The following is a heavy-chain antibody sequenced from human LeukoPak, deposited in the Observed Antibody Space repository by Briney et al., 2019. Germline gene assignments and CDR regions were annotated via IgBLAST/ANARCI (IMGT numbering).Heavy chain of an antibody. D-gene: IGHD4-23*01. J-gene: IGHJ4*02. CDR3: ARDYGGNSIDY. CDR2: ISSSGTTI. CDR1: GFTFSSYE. Sequence: GGSLRLSCAASGFTFSSYEMNCVRQAPGKGLEWVSYISSSGTTIYYADSVKGRFTISRDNAKNSLYLQMNGLRAEDTAVYYCARDYGGNSIDYWGQGTLVTVSS. V-gene: IGHV3-48*03.